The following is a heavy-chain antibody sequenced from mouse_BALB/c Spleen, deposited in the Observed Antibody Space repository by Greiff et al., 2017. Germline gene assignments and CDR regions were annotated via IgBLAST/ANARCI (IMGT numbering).Heavy chain of an antibody. CDR2: IYPGDGDT. J-gene: IGHJ4*01. CDR3: ARWLLPYYAMDY. Sequence: QVQLKESGAELARPGASVKLSCKASGYTFTSYWMQWVKQRPGQGLEWIGAIYPGDGDTRYTQKFKGKATLTADKSSSTAYMQLSSLASEDSAVYYCARWLLPYYAMDYWGQGTSVTVSS. D-gene: IGHD2-3*01. CDR1: GYTFTSYW. V-gene: IGHV1-87*01.